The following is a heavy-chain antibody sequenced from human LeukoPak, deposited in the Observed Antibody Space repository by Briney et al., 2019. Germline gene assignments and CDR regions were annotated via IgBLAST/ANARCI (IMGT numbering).Heavy chain of an antibody. CDR2: ISSSSYI. V-gene: IGHV3-21*01. CDR3: ARDGGSSWFEYYFDY. J-gene: IGHJ4*02. Sequence: PGGSLRLSCAASGFTFSSYSMNWVRQAPGKGLEWVSSISSSSYIYYADSVKGRFTISRDNAKNSLYLQVNSLRAEDTAVYYCARDGGSSWFEYYFDYWGQGTLVTVSS. CDR1: GFTFSSYS. D-gene: IGHD6-13*01.